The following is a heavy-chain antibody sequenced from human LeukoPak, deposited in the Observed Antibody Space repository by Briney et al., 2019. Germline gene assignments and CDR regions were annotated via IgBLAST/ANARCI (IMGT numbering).Heavy chain of an antibody. J-gene: IGHJ4*02. V-gene: IGHV1-24*01. CDR2: FDPEDGET. CDR1: GYTLTELS. CDR3: ATGGPDPDYYDSSSSGAQFDY. D-gene: IGHD3-22*01. Sequence: EASVKVSCKVSGYTLTELSMHWVRQAPGQGLEWMGGFDPEDGETIYAQKFQGRVTMTEDTSTDTAYMELSSLRSEDTAVYYCATGGPDPDYYDSSSSGAQFDYWGQGTLVTVSS.